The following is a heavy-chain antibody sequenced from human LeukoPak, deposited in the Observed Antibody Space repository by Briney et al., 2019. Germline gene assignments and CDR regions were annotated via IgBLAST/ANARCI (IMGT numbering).Heavy chain of an antibody. J-gene: IGHJ4*02. V-gene: IGHV1-69*06. CDR1: GGTFSRYA. D-gene: IGHD1-26*01. Sequence: GASVKVSCKASGGTFSRYAINWVRQAPGQGLEWMGGIIPIFGAANYAQKFQGRVTITADKSTSTAYMELSSLRSDDTAMYYCAIRYSGSYNDYWGQGTLVTVSS. CDR2: IIPIFGAA. CDR3: AIRYSGSYNDY.